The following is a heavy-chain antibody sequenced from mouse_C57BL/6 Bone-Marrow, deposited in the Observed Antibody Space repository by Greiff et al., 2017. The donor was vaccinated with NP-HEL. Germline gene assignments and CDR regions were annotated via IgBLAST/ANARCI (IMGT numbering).Heavy chain of an antibody. Sequence: EVQLMESGGGLVKPGGSLKLSCAASGFTFSDYGMHWVRQAPEKGLEWVAYISRGSSNIYYADTVKGRFTISRDNAKNTLFLQMTSLRSEDTAMYYCARRRFAYWGQGTLVTVSA. CDR1: GFTFSDYG. CDR3: ARRRFAY. CDR2: ISRGSSNI. V-gene: IGHV5-17*01. J-gene: IGHJ3*01.